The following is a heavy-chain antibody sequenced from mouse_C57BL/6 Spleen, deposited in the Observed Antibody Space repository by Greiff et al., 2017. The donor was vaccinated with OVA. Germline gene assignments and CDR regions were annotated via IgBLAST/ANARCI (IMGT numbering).Heavy chain of an antibody. CDR2: IDPSDSET. V-gene: IGHV1-52*01. CDR1: GYTFTSYW. CDR3: ARDYSNYGEGFFVDY. J-gene: IGHJ2*01. D-gene: IGHD2-5*01. Sequence: VQLQQPGAELVRPGSSVKLSCKASGYTFTSYWMHWVKQRPIQGLEWIGNIDPSDSETHYNQKFKDKATLTVDKSSSTAYMQLSSLISEDSAVYYCARDYSNYGEGFFVDYWGQGTTLTVSS.